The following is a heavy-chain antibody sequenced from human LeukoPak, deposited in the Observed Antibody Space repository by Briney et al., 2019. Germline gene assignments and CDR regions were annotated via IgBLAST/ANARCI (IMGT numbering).Heavy chain of an antibody. Sequence: SETLSLTCTVSGGSISSYYWSWIRQPAGKGLEWIGRIYTSGSTNYNPSLKSRVTMSVDTSKNQFSLKLSSVTAADTAVYYCAASIAAAGTPNFDYWGQGTLVTVSS. J-gene: IGHJ4*02. V-gene: IGHV4-4*07. CDR2: IYTSGST. CDR1: GGSISSYY. CDR3: AASIAAAGTPNFDY. D-gene: IGHD6-13*01.